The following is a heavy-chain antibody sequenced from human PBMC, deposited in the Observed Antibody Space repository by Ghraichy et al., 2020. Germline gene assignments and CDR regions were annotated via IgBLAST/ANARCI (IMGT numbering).Heavy chain of an antibody. CDR1: GFKFGDHA. V-gene: IGHV3-49*04. CDR3: TRSPKVSSMYLLLSGDY. J-gene: IGHJ4*02. D-gene: IGHD2-8*01. CDR2: IRSKAYGGTI. Sequence: GGYLRLSCTTSGFKFGDHAMTWVRQAPGKGLEWVGFIRSKAYGGTIEYAASVEGRFTISRDDSKGIAYLQMSSLKTEDTAVYYCTRSPKVSSMYLLLSGDYWGQGTLVTVSS.